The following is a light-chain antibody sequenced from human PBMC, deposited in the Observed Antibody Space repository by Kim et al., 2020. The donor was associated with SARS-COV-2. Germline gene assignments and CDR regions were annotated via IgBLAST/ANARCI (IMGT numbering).Light chain of an antibody. CDR2: ETS. Sequence: EIVLTQSPATLSLSPGERATLSCRASQSVGNSLAWFQQKPGQAPRHLIFETSNRATGIPARFSGSGSGTAFTLTISSLEPEDFAVYYCQQRYNWPLTFGGGTKVDIK. CDR1: QSVGNS. J-gene: IGKJ4*01. V-gene: IGKV3-11*01. CDR3: QQRYNWPLT.